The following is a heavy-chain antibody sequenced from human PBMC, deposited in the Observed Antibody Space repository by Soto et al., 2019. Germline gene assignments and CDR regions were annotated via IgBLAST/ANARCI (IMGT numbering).Heavy chain of an antibody. D-gene: IGHD2-2*01. CDR2: IYTSGST. V-gene: IGHV4-4*07. Sequence: PSATLSLTCTVSGGSISSYYWSWIRQPAGKGLEWIGRIYTSGSTNYNPSLKSRVTMSVDTSKNQFSLKLSSVTAADTAVYYCARDRGIVVVPAAIGSWFDPWGQGTLVTVS. CDR3: ARDRGIVVVPAAIGSWFDP. J-gene: IGHJ5*02. CDR1: GGSISSYY.